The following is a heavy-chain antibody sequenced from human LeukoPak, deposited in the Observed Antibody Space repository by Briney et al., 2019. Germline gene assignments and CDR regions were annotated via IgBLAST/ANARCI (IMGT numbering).Heavy chain of an antibody. CDR3: ARTYGSGTDPRSCDY. Sequence: PSETLSLTCTVSGGSINNAAYYWSWIRQPPGKGLEWIGYIYYSENTYYNPSLKRRVIISVDTSKNQCSLKLSSVTAADTDVYYCARTYGSGTDPRSCDYWGQGTLVTVSS. V-gene: IGHV4-30-4*01. CDR1: GGSINNAAYY. J-gene: IGHJ4*02. CDR2: IYYSENT. D-gene: IGHD3-10*01.